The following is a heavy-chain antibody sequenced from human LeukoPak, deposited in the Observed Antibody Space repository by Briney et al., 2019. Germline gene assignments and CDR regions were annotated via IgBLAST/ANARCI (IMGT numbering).Heavy chain of an antibody. J-gene: IGHJ4*02. D-gene: IGHD3-22*01. CDR2: FGTRSTSI. CDR1: GFTFSGYS. Sequence: GGSLRLSCSASGFTFSGYSMNWIRQAPGKGLEWVSSFGTRSTSIYHAGSVKGRFAISRDNAKNSLYLQMNSLRAEDTALYYCAREVSEGFDFWGQGTLVTVSS. V-gene: IGHV3-21*01. CDR3: AREVSEGFDF.